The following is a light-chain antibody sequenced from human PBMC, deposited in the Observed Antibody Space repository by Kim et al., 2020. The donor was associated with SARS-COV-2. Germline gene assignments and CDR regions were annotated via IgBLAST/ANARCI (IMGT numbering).Light chain of an antibody. J-gene: IGLJ2*01. CDR3: ATWDSGLSAAI. CDR2: DKN. CDR1: TSNIGNTL. Sequence: GQTDPISCSGNTSNIGNTLVSWFQQLPETAPKLLIDDKNKRPSGIPDRFTASKSGTSATLAITGLQPADEAEYHCATWDSGLSAAIFGGGTKVTVL. V-gene: IGLV1-51*01.